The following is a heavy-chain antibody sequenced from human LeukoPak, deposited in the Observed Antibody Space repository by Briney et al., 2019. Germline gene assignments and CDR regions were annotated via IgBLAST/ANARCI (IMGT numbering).Heavy chain of an antibody. CDR2: ISGSGGST. CDR1: GFTFSSYA. D-gene: IGHD3-16*02. Sequence: GGSLRLSCAASGFTFSSYAMSWVRQAPGKGLEWVSAISGSGGSTYYADSVKGRLTISRDNSKNTLYLQMNSLRAEDTAVYYCAKDPYYDYVWGSYRYTNYFDYWGQGTLVTVSS. V-gene: IGHV3-23*01. CDR3: AKDPYYDYVWGSYRYTNYFDY. J-gene: IGHJ4*02.